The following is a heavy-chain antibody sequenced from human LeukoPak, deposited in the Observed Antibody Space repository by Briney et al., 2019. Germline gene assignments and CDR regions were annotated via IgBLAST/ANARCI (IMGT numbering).Heavy chain of an antibody. Sequence: PGGSLRLSCAASGFTFGGYGMHWVRQAPGKGLEWVTFIQYDGSNKYYVDSVKGRFTISRDNSKSTLYLQMDSLGAEDTAVYYCAKDTSHLGYSGGSYHYYFDCWGQGALVTVSS. V-gene: IGHV3-30*02. J-gene: IGHJ4*02. CDR2: IQYDGSNK. CDR1: GFTFGGYG. D-gene: IGHD6-19*01. CDR3: AKDTSHLGYSGGSYHYYFDC.